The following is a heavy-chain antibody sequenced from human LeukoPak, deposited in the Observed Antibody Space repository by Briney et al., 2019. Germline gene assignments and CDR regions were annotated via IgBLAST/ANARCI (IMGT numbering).Heavy chain of an antibody. J-gene: IGHJ4*02. V-gene: IGHV3-30-3*01. CDR1: GFTFSSYA. CDR2: ISSDRSNK. CDR3: AKDPYSSSSWVY. Sequence: PGGSLRLSCAASGFTFSSYAMRWVRQAPGKGLEWVAVISSDRSNKYYADSVKGRFTISRDNSNNTLYLQMTSLRAEDTAVYYCAKDPYSSSSWVYWGQGTLVTVSS. D-gene: IGHD6-6*01.